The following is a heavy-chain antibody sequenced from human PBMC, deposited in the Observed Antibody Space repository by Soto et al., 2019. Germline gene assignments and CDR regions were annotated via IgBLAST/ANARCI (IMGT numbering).Heavy chain of an antibody. CDR2: IYSDGST. J-gene: IGHJ4*02. V-gene: IGHV3-66*01. Sequence: SLRLSCATSGITVITNYFSWVRQAPGQGLEWVSAIYSDGSTHYTDSVKGRFTISRDNSKDTVYLQMNTLRVEDTGVYYCTRDPTTSIVTDYWGQGTLVTVSS. CDR3: TRDPTTSIVTDY. CDR1: GITVITNY. D-gene: IGHD2-21*01.